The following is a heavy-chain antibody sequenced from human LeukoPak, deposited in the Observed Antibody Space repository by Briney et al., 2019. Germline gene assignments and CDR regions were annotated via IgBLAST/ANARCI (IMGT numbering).Heavy chain of an antibody. CDR2: IKQDGSEK. J-gene: IGHJ4*02. Sequence: PGGSLRLSCAASGFTFSSYWMSWVRQAPGKGLEWVANIKQDGSEKYYMDPVKGRFTISRDNAKNSLYLQMNSLRAEDTAVYYCARDMRDSSGYYPNWGQGTLVTVSS. D-gene: IGHD3-22*01. CDR3: ARDMRDSSGYYPN. V-gene: IGHV3-7*01. CDR1: GFTFSSYW.